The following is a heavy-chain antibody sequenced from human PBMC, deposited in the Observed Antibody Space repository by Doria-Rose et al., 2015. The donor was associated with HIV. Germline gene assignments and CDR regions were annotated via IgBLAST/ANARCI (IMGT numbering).Heavy chain of an antibody. J-gene: IGHJ4*02. V-gene: IGHV5-51*01. D-gene: IGHD3-10*01. CDR3: ARRGVRGVFDF. Sequence: VQLVQSGVEVKKSGESLKISCSSYGNSFTNYWIGWVRQMPGKGLEWVAITYPRDSDSRYSPSFQGQVTISADKSIRTAYLQWNSLQASDTAMYYCARRGVRGVFDFWGPGTLVTVSS. CDR2: TYPRDSDS. CDR1: GNSFTNYW.